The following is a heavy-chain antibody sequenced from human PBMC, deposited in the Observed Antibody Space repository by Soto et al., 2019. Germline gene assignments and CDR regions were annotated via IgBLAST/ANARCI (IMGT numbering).Heavy chain of an antibody. CDR3: ARRREEYGNYWVDP. V-gene: IGHV4-39*01. D-gene: IGHD4-17*01. CDR1: GGSINSDTDY. J-gene: IGHJ5*02. Sequence: QLQLQESGPGLVKPSETSSLTCTVSGGSINSDTDYWAWIRQPPGKALEWIGSIYHSGSTYQNPSLKSRITMTVDKSKNQFSLRLTSVTAAYTAGYYCARRREEYGNYWVDPLGQGILVTVSS. CDR2: IYHSGST.